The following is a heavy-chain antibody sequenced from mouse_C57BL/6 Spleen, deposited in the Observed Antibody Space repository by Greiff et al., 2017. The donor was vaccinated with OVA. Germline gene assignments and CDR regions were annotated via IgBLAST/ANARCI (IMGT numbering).Heavy chain of an antibody. V-gene: IGHV1-80*01. Sequence: QVQLQQSGAELVKPGASVKISCKASGYAFSSYWMNWVKQRPGKGLEWIGQIYPGDGDTNYNGKFKGKATLTADKSSSTAYMQLSSLTSEDSAVYVCARPTTVVAERYFDVWGTGTTFTVSS. CDR2: IYPGDGDT. D-gene: IGHD1-1*01. CDR3: ARPTTVVAERYFDV. CDR1: GYAFSSYW. J-gene: IGHJ1*03.